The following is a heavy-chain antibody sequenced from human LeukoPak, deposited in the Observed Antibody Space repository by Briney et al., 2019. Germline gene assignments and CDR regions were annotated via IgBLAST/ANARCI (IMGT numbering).Heavy chain of an antibody. CDR3: AREGPLKRWCTMVRGVGSPIDY. D-gene: IGHD3-10*01. J-gene: IGHJ4*02. V-gene: IGHV3-64*01. CDR1: GFTFSSYA. CDR2: ISSNGGST. Sequence: PGGSPRLSCAASGFTFSSYAMHWVRQAPGKGLEYVSAISSNGGSTYYANSVKGRFTISRDNSKNTLYLQMGSLRAEDMAVYYCAREGPLKRWCTMVRGVGSPIDYWGQGTLVTVSS.